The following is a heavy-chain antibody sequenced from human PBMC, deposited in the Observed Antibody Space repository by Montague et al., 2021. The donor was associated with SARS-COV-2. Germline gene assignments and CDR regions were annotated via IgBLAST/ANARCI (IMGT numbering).Heavy chain of an antibody. CDR1: GGSISSSNW. CDR3: VYRDYYYYYGMDV. D-gene: IGHD5-12*01. V-gene: IGHV4-4*02. J-gene: IGHJ6*02. Sequence: SETLSLTCAVSGGSISSSNWWSWVRHPPGKGLEWIGEFYHSGSTNYNPSLKSRANISVDKSNNLFPLTLSAVTAADTAVYYCVYRDYYYYYGMDVWGQGTTVTVSS. CDR2: FYHSGST.